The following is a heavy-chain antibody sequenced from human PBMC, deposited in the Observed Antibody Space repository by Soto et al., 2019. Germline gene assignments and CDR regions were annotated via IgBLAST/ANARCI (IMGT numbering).Heavy chain of an antibody. V-gene: IGHV4-31*03. Sequence: SETLSLTCTVSGDSISVGYYWSWIRQHPGKGLEWIGYVSPSGTTYYNPSLKSRVSISTDTSKNQFSLEVSSVTAADTAVYYCARDRGPYGMDVWGQGSTVT. CDR1: GDSISVGYY. CDR3: ARDRGPYGMDV. CDR2: VSPSGTT. J-gene: IGHJ6*02.